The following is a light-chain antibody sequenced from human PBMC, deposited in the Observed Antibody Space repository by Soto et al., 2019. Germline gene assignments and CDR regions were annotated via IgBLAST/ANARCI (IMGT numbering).Light chain of an antibody. J-gene: IGKJ2*01. V-gene: IGKV3-20*01. CDR3: QQYGSSPPYT. CDR1: QSVSSSD. CDR2: GAS. Sequence: EIVLTQSPGNLSLSPGERATLSCRASQSVSSSDLAWYQQKPGQAPRLLIYGASSRATGIPDRFSGSGSGTDFTLTISRLEPEDFAVYYCQQYGSSPPYTFGQGTKLEIK.